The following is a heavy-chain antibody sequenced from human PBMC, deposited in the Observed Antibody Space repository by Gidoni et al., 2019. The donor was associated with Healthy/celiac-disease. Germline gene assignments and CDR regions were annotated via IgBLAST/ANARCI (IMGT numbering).Heavy chain of an antibody. D-gene: IGHD5-18*01. CDR1: VFIFSSYG. J-gene: IGHJ4*02. CDR2: ISYDGSNK. Sequence: QVQLVESGGGVVQPGRSLRSSCAASVFIFSSYGMHWVRQAPGKGLEWLAVISYDGSNKYYADSVKGRFTISRDNSKNTLYLQMNSLRAEDTAVYYCAKGGVDTAMVYYFDYWGQGTLVTVSS. V-gene: IGHV3-30*18. CDR3: AKGGVDTAMVYYFDY.